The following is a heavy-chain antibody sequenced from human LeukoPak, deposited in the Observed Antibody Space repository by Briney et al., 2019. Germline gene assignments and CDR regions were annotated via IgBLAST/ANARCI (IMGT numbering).Heavy chain of an antibody. J-gene: IGHJ6*03. CDR1: GGSITSTSYF. CDR2: IYYSGST. V-gene: IGHV4-39*07. CDR3: ARAVGSGSFQTYYYYMDV. Sequence: PPETLSLTCTVSGGSITSTSYFWGWIRQPPGKGLEWIASIYYSGSTNYNPSLKSRVTMSVDTSKNQFSLKLSSVTAADTAVYYCARAVGSGSFQTYYYYMDVWGKGTTVTISS. D-gene: IGHD3-10*01.